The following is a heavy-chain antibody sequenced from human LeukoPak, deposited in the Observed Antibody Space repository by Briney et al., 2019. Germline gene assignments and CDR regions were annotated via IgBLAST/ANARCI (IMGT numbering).Heavy chain of an antibody. V-gene: IGHV3-7*01. D-gene: IGHD2/OR15-2a*01. CDR2: TNQDGTEN. J-gene: IGHJ4*02. CDR3: ATGGHYFGT. Sequence: GVSLRLSCAASGLIFSDHLMTWVRQAPGKGLEWVANTNQDGTENYYLDSVKGRFTISRDNTERSGSLQINSLRAADTAVYYCATGGHYFGTWGRGALVTVSS. CDR1: GLIFSDHL.